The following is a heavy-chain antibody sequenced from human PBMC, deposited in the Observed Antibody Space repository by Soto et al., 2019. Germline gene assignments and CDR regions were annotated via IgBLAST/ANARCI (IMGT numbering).Heavy chain of an antibody. D-gene: IGHD5-12*01. CDR2: IFSSGST. CDR3: AREGSYSAYNFAHGIQLWSFDF. J-gene: IGHJ4*02. CDR1: GGSINTFY. V-gene: IGHV4-4*07. Sequence: WQTLSLTCTVSGGSINTFYWSWVLQPAGKGLEWIGRIFSSGSTSFNPSVESRVAMSVDTSKNHFSLSLSSVTAVDVSVYYCAREGSYSAYNFAHGIQLWSFDFWRQRGRVTVSS.